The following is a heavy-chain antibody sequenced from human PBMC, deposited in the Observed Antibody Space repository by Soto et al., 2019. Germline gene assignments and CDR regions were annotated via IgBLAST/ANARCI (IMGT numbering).Heavy chain of an antibody. CDR2: INAGNGNT. CDR3: ARLKCGGDCGY. Sequence: ASVKVSCKASGYTFTSYAMHWVRQAPGQRLEWMGWINAGNGNTKYSQKFQGRVTITRDPSASTAYMELSSLRSEDTAVYSWARLKCGGDCGYWGQGTLITVSS. J-gene: IGHJ4*02. CDR1: GYTFTSYA. D-gene: IGHD2-21*02. V-gene: IGHV1-3*01.